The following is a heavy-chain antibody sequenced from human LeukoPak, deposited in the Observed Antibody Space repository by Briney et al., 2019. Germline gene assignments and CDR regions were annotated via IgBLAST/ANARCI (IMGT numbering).Heavy chain of an antibody. CDR3: AKSAVAGGYYYYGMDV. V-gene: IGHV3-23*01. J-gene: IGHJ6*02. D-gene: IGHD6-19*01. CDR2: ISGSGGST. CDR1: GFTFSSYA. Sequence: GGSLRLSCAASGFTFSSYAMNWVRQAPGKGLEWVSAISGSGGSTYYADSVKGRFTISRDNFKNTLYLQMNSLRAEDTAVYYCAKSAVAGGYYYYGMDVWGQGTTVTVSS.